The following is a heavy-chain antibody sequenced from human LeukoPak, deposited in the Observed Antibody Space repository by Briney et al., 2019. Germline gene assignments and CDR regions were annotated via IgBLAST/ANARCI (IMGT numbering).Heavy chain of an antibody. V-gene: IGHV3-64*01. D-gene: IGHD4-17*01. CDR3: ARGGPYGDYVPDSADY. J-gene: IGHJ4*02. CDR2: ISSNGGST. CDR1: GFTFSSYA. Sequence: GGSLRLSCAASGFTFSSYAMHWVRQAPGKGLEYVSAISSNGGSTYYANSVKGRFTISRDNSKNTLYLQMGSLRAEDMAVYYCARGGPYGDYVPDSADYWGQGTLVTVSS.